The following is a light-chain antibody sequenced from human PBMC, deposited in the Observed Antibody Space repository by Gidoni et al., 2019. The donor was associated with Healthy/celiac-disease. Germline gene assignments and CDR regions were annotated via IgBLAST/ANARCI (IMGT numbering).Light chain of an antibody. V-gene: IGKV3-15*01. Sequence: EIVMTQSPATLSVSPGERATLSCRASQSVSSNLAWYQQKPGQAPRLLIYGASTKATGIPAGFSGSGSWTEFTLTISSLQSEDFAVYYCQQYDNWPPYTFGQGTKLEIK. CDR3: QQYDNWPPYT. CDR2: GAS. CDR1: QSVSSN. J-gene: IGKJ2*01.